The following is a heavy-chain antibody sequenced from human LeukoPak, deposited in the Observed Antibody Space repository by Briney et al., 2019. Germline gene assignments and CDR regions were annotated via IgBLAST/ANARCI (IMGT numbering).Heavy chain of an antibody. D-gene: IGHD4-17*01. CDR2: IYTSGST. CDR1: GGSISSYY. CDR3: ARERSEGTTNYYGMDV. J-gene: IGHJ6*02. V-gene: IGHV4-4*07. Sequence: SETLSLTCTVSGGSISSYYWSWIRQPAGKGLEWIGRIYTSGSTNYNPSLKSRVTMSVGTSKNQFSLKLSSVTAADTAVYYCARERSEGTTNYYGMDVWGQGTTVTVSS.